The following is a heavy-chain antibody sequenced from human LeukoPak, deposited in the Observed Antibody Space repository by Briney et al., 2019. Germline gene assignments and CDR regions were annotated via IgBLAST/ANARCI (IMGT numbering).Heavy chain of an antibody. D-gene: IGHD6-13*01. CDR2: ISYDGSNK. CDR3: ARSDGIATAGPFDY. Sequence: AGGSLRLSCAASGFTFSSYAMHWVRQAPGRGLEWVAVISYDGSNKDYADSVKGRFTISRDNSKNTLYLQMNTLRAEDTAVYYCARSDGIATAGPFDYWGQGTLVTVS. J-gene: IGHJ4*02. V-gene: IGHV3-30-3*01. CDR1: GFTFSSYA.